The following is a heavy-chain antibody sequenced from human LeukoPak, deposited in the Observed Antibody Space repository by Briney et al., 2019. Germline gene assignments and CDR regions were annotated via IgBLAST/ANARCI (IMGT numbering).Heavy chain of an antibody. CDR2: IRTRSNKYAT. CDR3: SSYDIDVFYANF. D-gene: IGHD3-9*01. Sequence: PGGSLRLSCTASGFTFSASAIHWVRQASGKGLEWVGRIRTRSNKYATSYSAPVKGRFTISRDDSKNMAFLQMGGLKTEDTAIYYCSSYDIDVFYANFWGQGTLVSVSP. V-gene: IGHV3-73*01. J-gene: IGHJ4*02. CDR1: GFTFSASA.